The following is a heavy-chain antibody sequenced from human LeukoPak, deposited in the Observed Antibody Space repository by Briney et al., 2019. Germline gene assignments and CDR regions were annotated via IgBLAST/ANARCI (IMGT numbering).Heavy chain of an antibody. CDR1: GFSLSTSGMG. CDR2: IYWDDDK. V-gene: IGHV2-5*02. Sequence: SGPTLVKPTQTLTLTCTFSGFSLSTSGMGVGWIRQPPGKALEWLALIYWDDDKRYSPSLKSRLTITKDTSKNQVVLTMTNMDPVDTATYYCAHRRGGSSWSLLDFDYWGQGTLVTVS. D-gene: IGHD6-13*01. J-gene: IGHJ4*02. CDR3: AHRRGGSSWSLLDFDY.